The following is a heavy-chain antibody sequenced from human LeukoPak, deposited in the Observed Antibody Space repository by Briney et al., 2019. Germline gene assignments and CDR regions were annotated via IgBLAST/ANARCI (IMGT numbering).Heavy chain of an antibody. D-gene: IGHD5-18*01. Sequence: GGSLRLSCAASGFTFSAYNMNWVRRTPGKGLEWVSSISSSSSYIYYADSVKGRFTISRDNAKRSVFLQMNSLRAEDTAVYYCARADGNYGYVFDYWGQGILVTVSS. J-gene: IGHJ4*02. CDR2: ISSSSSYI. V-gene: IGHV3-21*01. CDR1: GFTFSAYN. CDR3: ARADGNYGYVFDY.